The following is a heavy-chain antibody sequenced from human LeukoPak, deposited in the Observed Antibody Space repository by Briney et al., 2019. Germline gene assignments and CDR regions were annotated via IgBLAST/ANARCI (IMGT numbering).Heavy chain of an antibody. CDR1: GGSISSGSYY. CDR2: IYTSGST. Sequence: SETLSLTCTVSGGSISSGSYYWSWIRQPAGKGREWIVRIYTSGSTNYNPSLKSRVTISVDTSKNQFSLKLSSVTAADTAVYYCARENYYDSSGYLFDYWGQGTLVTVSS. J-gene: IGHJ4*02. D-gene: IGHD3-22*01. CDR3: ARENYYDSSGYLFDY. V-gene: IGHV4-61*02.